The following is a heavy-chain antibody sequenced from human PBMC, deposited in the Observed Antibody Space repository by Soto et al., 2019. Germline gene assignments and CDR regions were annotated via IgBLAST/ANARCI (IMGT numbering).Heavy chain of an antibody. Sequence: DVQLLESGGDLVQPGGSLRLSCTASGFILSSYAMSWVRQAPGKGLEWVSSVSAGGGMKYNSDSVKGRFTNSRDNSNNALFLQMNSLRIEDTALYYCARGDRGGSGSPASYYYSGLDVWGQGTTVTVS. CDR3: ARGDRGGSGSPASYYYSGLDV. V-gene: IGHV3-23*01. D-gene: IGHD3-10*01. CDR2: VSAGGGMK. CDR1: GFILSSYA. J-gene: IGHJ6*02.